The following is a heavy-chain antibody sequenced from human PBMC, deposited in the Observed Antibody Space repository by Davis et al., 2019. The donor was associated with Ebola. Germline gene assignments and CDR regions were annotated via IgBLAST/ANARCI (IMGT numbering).Heavy chain of an antibody. J-gene: IGHJ4*02. CDR3: ARGPSIANFDY. V-gene: IGHV4-34*01. CDR1: GGSFSGYF. Sequence: GSLRLSCAVYGGSFSGYFWTWIRQSPGKGLEWIGSISQSGSLTYYNPSLKSRVTISVDTSKNQFSLKLSSVTAADTAVYYCARGPSIANFDYWGQGTLVTVSS. D-gene: IGHD6-6*01. CDR2: ISQSGSLT.